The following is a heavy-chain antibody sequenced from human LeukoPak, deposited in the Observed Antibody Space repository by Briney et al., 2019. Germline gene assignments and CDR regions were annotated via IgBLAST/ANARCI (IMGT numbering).Heavy chain of an antibody. Sequence: ASVKVSCKASGYTFTGYYMHWVRQAPGQGLEWMGWINPNSGGTNYAQKFQGRVTMTRDTSISTAYMELSRLRSDDTAVYYCAREFGGYSSRGGPTDYWGQGTLVTVSS. V-gene: IGHV1-2*02. CDR2: INPNSGGT. CDR1: GYTFTGYY. CDR3: AREFGGYSSRGGPTDY. D-gene: IGHD6-13*01. J-gene: IGHJ4*02.